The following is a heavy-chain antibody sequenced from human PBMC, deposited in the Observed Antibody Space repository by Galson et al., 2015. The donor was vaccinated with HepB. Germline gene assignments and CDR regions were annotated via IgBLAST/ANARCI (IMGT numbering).Heavy chain of an antibody. J-gene: IGHJ4*02. V-gene: IGHV1-8*01. CDR1: GFTFTNYD. CDR2: MNPNSGNT. D-gene: IGHD3-22*01. CDR3: ARGPAGYDSSGYFDY. Sequence: SVKVSCKPAGFTFTNYDINWVRQATGQGLEWLGWMNPNSGNTGYAQKFQGRVTMTRNTSITTAYMELTRLRSEDTAIYYCARGPAGYDSSGYFDYWGQGTPVTVSS.